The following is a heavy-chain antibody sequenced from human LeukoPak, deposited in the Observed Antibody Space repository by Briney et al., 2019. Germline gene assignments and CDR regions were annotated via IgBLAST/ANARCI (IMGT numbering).Heavy chain of an antibody. D-gene: IGHD6-13*01. CDR2: IKQDGSEK. CDR3: ASTIYSSSWYIGHCFDY. V-gene: IGHV3-7*01. CDR1: GFTFSSYW. J-gene: IGHJ4*02. Sequence: GGSLRLSCAASGFTFSSYWMSWVRQAPGKGLEWVANIKQDGSEKYYVDSVKGRFTISRDNAKNSLYLQMNSLRAEDTAVYYCASTIYSSSWYIGHCFDYWGQGTLVTVSS.